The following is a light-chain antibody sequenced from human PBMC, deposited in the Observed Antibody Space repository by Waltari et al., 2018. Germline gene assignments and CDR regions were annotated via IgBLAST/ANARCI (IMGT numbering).Light chain of an antibody. J-gene: IGLJ3*02. Sequence: QSALTQPASVSGSPGQSITISCTGASTDVGGYNYVSWYQQIPGKAPKVIIYDVTKRPSGVSNRFSGSKSGNSASLSISGLQAEDEAHYYCCSYAGRSTWVFGGGTKVTVL. CDR2: DVT. CDR3: CSYAGRSTWV. V-gene: IGLV2-23*02. CDR1: STDVGGYNY.